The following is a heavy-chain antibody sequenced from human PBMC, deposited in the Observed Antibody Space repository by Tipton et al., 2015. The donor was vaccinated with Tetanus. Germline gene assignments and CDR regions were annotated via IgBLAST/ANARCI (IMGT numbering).Heavy chain of an antibody. CDR2: NSYDGNYQ. Sequence: QLVQSGGGVVQPGRSLRLSCAASGFTFSNSGMHWVRQAPGKGLEWVAINSYDGNYQSYAESVKGRITISRDNSKSTLFLQMNGLRAEDTAVYYCKYTIIKSACNCWGQGSLVTVYS. V-gene: IGHV3-30*03. J-gene: IGHJ4*02. D-gene: IGHD2-2*02. CDR3: KYTIIKSACNC. CDR1: GFTFSNSG.